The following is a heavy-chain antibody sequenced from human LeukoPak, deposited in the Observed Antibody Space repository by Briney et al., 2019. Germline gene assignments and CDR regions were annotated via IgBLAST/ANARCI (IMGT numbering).Heavy chain of an antibody. CDR3: ARTTSTYYYDSSSYNQRHHFDY. Sequence: SETLSLTCTVSGGSISSYYWSWIRQPAGKGLEWIGRIYTSGSTNYNPSLKSRVTMSMYTSRNRFSLMLSSATAADTAVYYCARTTSTYYYDSSSYNQRHHFDYWGRGTLVTVSS. CDR2: IYTSGST. V-gene: IGHV4-4*07. CDR1: GGSISSYY. J-gene: IGHJ4*02. D-gene: IGHD3-22*01.